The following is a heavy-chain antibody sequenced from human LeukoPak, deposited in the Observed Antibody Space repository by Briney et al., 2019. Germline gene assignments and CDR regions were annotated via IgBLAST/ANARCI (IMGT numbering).Heavy chain of an antibody. J-gene: IGHJ4*02. CDR2: ISSSSSYI. D-gene: IGHD3-10*01. Sequence: GGSLRLSCAASGFTFSSYSMNWVRQAPGKGLEWVSSISSSSSYIYYADSVKGRFTISRDNAKNSLYLQMNSLRADDTAVYYCAREVNYAVRGVVDYWGQGTLVTVSS. CDR1: GFTFSSYS. CDR3: AREVNYAVRGVVDY. V-gene: IGHV3-21*04.